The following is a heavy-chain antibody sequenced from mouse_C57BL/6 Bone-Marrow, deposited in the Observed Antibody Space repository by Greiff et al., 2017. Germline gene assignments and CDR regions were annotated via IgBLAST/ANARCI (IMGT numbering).Heavy chain of an antibody. CDR1: GYTFTSYG. CDR2: IYPRSGNT. D-gene: IGHD1-1*01. J-gene: IGHJ4*01. Sequence: LQESGAELARPGASVKLSCKASGYTFTSYGISWVKQRTGQGLEWIGEIYPRSGNTYYNEKFKGKATLTADKSSSTAYMELRSLTSEDSAVYFCARDPYYYGSLSYAMDYWGQGTSVTVSS. CDR3: ARDPYYYGSLSYAMDY. V-gene: IGHV1-81*01.